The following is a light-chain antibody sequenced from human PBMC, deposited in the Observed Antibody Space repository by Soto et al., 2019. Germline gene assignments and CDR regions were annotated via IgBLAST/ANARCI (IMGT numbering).Light chain of an antibody. J-gene: IGKJ2*01. CDR1: QSVSSSY. Sequence: EIVLTQSPGTLSLSPGERVTLSCRASQSVSSSYLAWYQQKPGQAPRLLIYGASSRATGIPDRFSGSGSGTAFTLTISRLEPEDFAVYYCQQYGSSPPYTFGQGTKLEIK. V-gene: IGKV3-20*01. CDR2: GAS. CDR3: QQYGSSPPYT.